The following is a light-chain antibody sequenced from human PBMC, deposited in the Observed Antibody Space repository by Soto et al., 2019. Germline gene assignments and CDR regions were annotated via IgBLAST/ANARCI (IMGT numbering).Light chain of an antibody. J-gene: IGKJ4*01. CDR3: EQYGNSPVT. V-gene: IGKV3-20*01. CDR1: QSLSSSF. CDR2: GAS. Sequence: EIVLTQSPGTLSLSPGERATLSCRASQSLSSSFLAWYQHKPGQAPRVLIYGASSRATGIPDRFSGSGSGTDFTLSISRQETEDFAVYYSEQYGNSPVTIGGGNKLAIK.